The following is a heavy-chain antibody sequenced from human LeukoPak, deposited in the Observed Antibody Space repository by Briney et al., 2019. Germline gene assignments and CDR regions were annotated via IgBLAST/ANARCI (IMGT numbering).Heavy chain of an antibody. J-gene: IGHJ5*02. Sequence: SETLSLTCAVYGGSFSGYYWSWIRQPPGKGLEWIGSIYYSGSTYYNPSLKSRVTISVDTSKNQFSLKLSSVTAADTAVYYCASGDFSWFDPWGQGTLVTVSS. CDR3: ASGDFSWFDP. CDR1: GGSFSGYY. V-gene: IGHV4-34*01. D-gene: IGHD2-21*02. CDR2: IYYSGST.